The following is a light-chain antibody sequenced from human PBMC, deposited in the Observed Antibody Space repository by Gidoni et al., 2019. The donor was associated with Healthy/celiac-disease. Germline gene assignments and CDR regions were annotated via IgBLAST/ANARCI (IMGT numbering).Light chain of an antibody. CDR1: SSDVVSYNL. J-gene: IGLJ3*02. CDR3: CSYAASWV. Sequence: QSALTQHASVAGSPGQSITISCTGTSSDVVSYNLVSWYQQHPGKAPKLMIYEVIKRPSGVSNRFSGSTSGNTASLTISGLQAEDEADYSCCSYAASWVFGGWTKLTVL. CDR2: EVI. V-gene: IGLV2-23*02.